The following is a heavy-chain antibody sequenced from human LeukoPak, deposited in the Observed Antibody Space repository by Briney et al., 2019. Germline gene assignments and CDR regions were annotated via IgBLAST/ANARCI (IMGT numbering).Heavy chain of an antibody. Sequence: SETLSLTCAVCGGSFSGYYWSWIRQPPGKGLEWIGEINHSGSTNYNPSLKSRVTISVDTSKNQFSLKLSSVTAADTAVYYCARRVAVAGYFDYWGQGTLVTVSS. V-gene: IGHV4-34*01. CDR1: GGSFSGYY. J-gene: IGHJ4*02. CDR3: ARRVAVAGYFDY. CDR2: INHSGST. D-gene: IGHD6-19*01.